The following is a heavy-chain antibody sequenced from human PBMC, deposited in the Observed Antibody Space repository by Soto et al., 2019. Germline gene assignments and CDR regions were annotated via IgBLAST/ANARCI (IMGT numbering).Heavy chain of an antibody. CDR1: GGSIRSYY. Sequence: PSETLSLTCTVSGGSIRSYYWSWIRQPPGKGLEWIGYIYYSGSTNYNPSLKSRVTISVDTSKNQFSLKLSSVTAADTAVYYCGSNYYYGLDVWGQGTAVTVSS. CDR2: IYYSGST. CDR3: GSNYYYGLDV. J-gene: IGHJ6*02. V-gene: IGHV4-59*01.